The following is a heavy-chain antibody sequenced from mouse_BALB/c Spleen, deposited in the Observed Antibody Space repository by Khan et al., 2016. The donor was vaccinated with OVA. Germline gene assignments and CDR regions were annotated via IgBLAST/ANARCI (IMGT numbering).Heavy chain of an antibody. Sequence: EVELVESGGDLVKPGGSLKLSCAASGFTFSTYGMSWVRQTPDKRLEWVATVSTGCSYTYYADSVKGRFTISRDNAKNTLYLQMSGLKSEDAAMFYCTRIAYYYDSEGFAYWGQGTLVTVSA. J-gene: IGHJ3*01. V-gene: IGHV5-6*01. D-gene: IGHD1-1*01. CDR1: GFTFSTYG. CDR3: TRIAYYYDSEGFAY. CDR2: VSTGCSYT.